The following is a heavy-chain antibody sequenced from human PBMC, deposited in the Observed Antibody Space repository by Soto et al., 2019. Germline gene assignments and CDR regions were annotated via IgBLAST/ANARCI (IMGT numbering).Heavy chain of an antibody. Sequence: ASVKVSCKVSGYTLTELSMHWVRQAPGQGLEWMGWVSSYNARTDYSQNFQGRVTMTTETSTTTVYMELRSLRSDDTAVYFCARPHLGWWNNGLYKDNWFDLWGQGTLVTVAS. D-gene: IGHD2-8*01. CDR1: GYTLTELS. J-gene: IGHJ5*02. CDR3: ARPHLGWWNNGLYKDNWFDL. CDR2: VSSYNART. V-gene: IGHV1-18*01.